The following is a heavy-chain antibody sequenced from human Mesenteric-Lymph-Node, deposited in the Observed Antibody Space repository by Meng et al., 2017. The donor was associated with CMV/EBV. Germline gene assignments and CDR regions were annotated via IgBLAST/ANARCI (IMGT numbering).Heavy chain of an antibody. J-gene: IGHJ4*02. CDR3: ARDFTVGGSYYSSLVY. CDR2: ISSGGSTI. D-gene: IGHD3-22*01. Sequence: GESLKISCAASGFTFSNYYMSWIRQAPGKGLEWVSYISSGGSTIYYADSMKGRFAISRDDSEDTLYLQMNSLRADDTAIYYCARDFTVGGSYYSSLVYWGQGTLVTVSS. CDR1: GFTFSNYY. V-gene: IGHV3-11*04.